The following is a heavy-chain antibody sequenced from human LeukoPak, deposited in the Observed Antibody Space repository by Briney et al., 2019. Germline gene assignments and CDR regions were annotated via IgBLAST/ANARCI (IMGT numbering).Heavy chain of an antibody. D-gene: IGHD3-10*01. J-gene: IGHJ4*02. CDR2: ISSSGSSI. Sequence: GGSLRLSCAASGFTLSSFDMNWVRQAPGKGLEWVSYISSSGSSIYYGDSVKGRFTISRDNAKNSLYLQMNSLRAEDTAVYHCARGAGGYFDYWGQGTLVTVSS. CDR3: ARGAGGYFDY. CDR1: GFTLSSFD. V-gene: IGHV3-48*03.